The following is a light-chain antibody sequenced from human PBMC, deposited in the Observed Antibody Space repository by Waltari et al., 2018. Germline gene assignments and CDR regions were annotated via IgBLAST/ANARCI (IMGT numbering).Light chain of an antibody. Sequence: EIVLTQSPATLSLSPGERATLSCRANQSLDNYLAWYQQKPGLTPRLLIIDASNRATGVPVRFSGSGSGTDFTLTINSLEPEDFAVYYCQQRSNWPPGRTFGGGTKVEVK. J-gene: IGKJ4*01. V-gene: IGKV3-11*01. CDR1: QSLDNY. CDR2: DAS. CDR3: QQRSNWPPGRT.